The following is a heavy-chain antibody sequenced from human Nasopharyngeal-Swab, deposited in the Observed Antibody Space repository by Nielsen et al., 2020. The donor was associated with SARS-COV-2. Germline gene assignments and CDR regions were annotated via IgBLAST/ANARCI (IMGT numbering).Heavy chain of an antibody. V-gene: IGHV4-59*01. CDR3: ARAHIVVVPAHNWFDP. D-gene: IGHD2-2*01. J-gene: IGHJ5*02. Sequence: WIRQPPGKGLEWIGYIYYSGSTNYNPSLKSRVTISVDTSKNQFSLKLSSVTAADTAVYYCARAHIVVVPAHNWFDPWGQGTLGTVSS. CDR2: IYYSGST.